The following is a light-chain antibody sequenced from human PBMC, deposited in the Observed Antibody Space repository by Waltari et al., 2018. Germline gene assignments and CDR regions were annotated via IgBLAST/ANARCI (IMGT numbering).Light chain of an antibody. J-gene: IGKJ4*01. CDR2: WAA. CDR3: QQYLAYPLT. Sequence: DIVMTQSPDSLAVSLGERATINCQSRQSVLLSSNNQNYLAWYQYKPGQPPKLLIYWAATRESGVPDRFSASASGTEFTLTISSLQAEDVAVYYCQQYLAYPLTFGGGTTVEIK. V-gene: IGKV4-1*01. CDR1: QSVLLSSNNQNY.